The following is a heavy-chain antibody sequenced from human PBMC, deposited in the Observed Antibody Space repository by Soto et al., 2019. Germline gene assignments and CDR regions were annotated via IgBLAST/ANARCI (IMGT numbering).Heavy chain of an antibody. J-gene: IGHJ4*02. CDR3: ARESRIGYYYGSGSYYYFDY. V-gene: IGHV3-53*01. D-gene: IGHD3-10*01. CDR2: IYSGGST. CDR1: GFTVSSNY. Sequence: GGSLRLSCAASGFTVSSNYMSWVRQAPGKGLEWVSVIYSGGSTYYADSVKSRFTISRDNSKNTLYLQMNSLRAEDTAVYYCARESRIGYYYGSGSYYYFDYWGQGTLVTVSS.